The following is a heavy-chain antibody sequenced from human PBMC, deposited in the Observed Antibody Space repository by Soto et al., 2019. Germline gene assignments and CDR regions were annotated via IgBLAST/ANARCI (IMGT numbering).Heavy chain of an antibody. Sequence: SETLSLTCTVSGGSISSSSYYWGWIRQPPGKGLEWIGSIYYSGSTYYNPSLKSRVTISVDTSKNQFSLKLSSVTAADTAVYYCARLRGFGVVTQKFDPWGQGTLVTVSS. V-gene: IGHV4-39*01. CDR2: IYYSGST. CDR1: GGSISSSSYY. CDR3: ARLRGFGVVTQKFDP. J-gene: IGHJ5*02. D-gene: IGHD3-3*01.